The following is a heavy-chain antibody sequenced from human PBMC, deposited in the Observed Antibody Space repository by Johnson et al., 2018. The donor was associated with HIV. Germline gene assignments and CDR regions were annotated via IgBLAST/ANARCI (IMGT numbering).Heavy chain of an antibody. J-gene: IGHJ3*02. V-gene: IGHV3-30*03. CDR2: ISYDGSNK. CDR1: GFSFSNYG. D-gene: IGHD6-13*01. CDR3: ARDRGGAASGDFGAFDI. Sequence: QVQLVESGGGVVQPGRSLRLSCEASGFSFSNYGMHWVRQAPGKGLEWVAVISYDGSNKYYADSVKGRFTISRDNSNNTLYLHMNSLRAEDTAIYYCARDRGGAASGDFGAFDIWGQGTMVTVAS.